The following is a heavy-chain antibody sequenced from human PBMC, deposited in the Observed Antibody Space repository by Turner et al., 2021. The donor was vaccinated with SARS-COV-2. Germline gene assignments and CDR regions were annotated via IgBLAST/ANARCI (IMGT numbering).Heavy chain of an antibody. D-gene: IGHD5-18*01. CDR3: ARLMDTAMDYYGMDV. V-gene: IGHV4-39*01. CDR1: GGSISSSTSY. Sequence: QLQLQESGPGLVKPSETLSLTCTVSGGSISSSTSYWGWIRQPPGKGLEGIGNIYYSGITYYNPSLKSRVTISVDTSKNQFSLKLSSVTAADTAVYYCARLMDTAMDYYGMDVWGQGTTVTVSS. CDR2: IYYSGIT. J-gene: IGHJ6*02.